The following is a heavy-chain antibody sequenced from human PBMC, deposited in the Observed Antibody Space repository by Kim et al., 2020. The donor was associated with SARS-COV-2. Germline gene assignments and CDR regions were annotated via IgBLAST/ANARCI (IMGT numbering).Heavy chain of an antibody. V-gene: IGHV3-23*01. D-gene: IGHD3-9*01. CDR3: VLGNNYDILTGSGHYFDY. Sequence: GGSLRLSCAASGFTFSSYAMSWVRQAPGKGLEWVSAISGSGGSTYYADSVKGRFTISRDNSKNTLYLQMNSLRAEDTAVYYCVLGNNYDILTGSGHYFDYWGQGTLVTVSS. CDR2: ISGSGGST. J-gene: IGHJ4*02. CDR1: GFTFSSYA.